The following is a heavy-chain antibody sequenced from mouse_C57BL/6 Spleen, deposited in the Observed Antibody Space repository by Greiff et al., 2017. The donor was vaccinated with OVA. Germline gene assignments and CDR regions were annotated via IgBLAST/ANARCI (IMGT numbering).Heavy chain of an antibody. D-gene: IGHD1-1*01. J-gene: IGHJ3*01. CDR2: ISYDGSN. Sequence: EVKLMESGPGLVKPSQSLSLTCSVTGYSITSGYYWNWIRQFPGNKLEWMGYISYDGSNNYNPSLKNRISITRDTSKYQFFLKLNSVTTEDTATYYCAREGGSSLPWFAYWGQGTLVTVSA. CDR1: GYSITSGYY. V-gene: IGHV3-6*01. CDR3: AREGGSSLPWFAY.